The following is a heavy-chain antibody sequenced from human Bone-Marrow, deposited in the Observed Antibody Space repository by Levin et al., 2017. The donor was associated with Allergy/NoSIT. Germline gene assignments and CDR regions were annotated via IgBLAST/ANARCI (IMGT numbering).Heavy chain of an antibody. J-gene: IGHJ4*02. D-gene: IGHD1-7*01. CDR2: IRGKAYNYAT. Sequence: GESLKISCAASGFTFSGSSVYWVRQASGKGLEWVGHIRGKAYNYATAYAASVKGRFTISRDESKTTAYLQMNSLKTEDTAVYYCFTRITGTHAIDYWGQGTLVTVSS. CDR3: FTRITGTHAIDY. V-gene: IGHV3-73*01. CDR1: GFTFSGSS.